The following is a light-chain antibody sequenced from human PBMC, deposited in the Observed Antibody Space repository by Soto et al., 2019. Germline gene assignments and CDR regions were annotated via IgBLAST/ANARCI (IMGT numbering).Light chain of an antibody. J-gene: IGKJ4*01. CDR1: QSISSW. CDR2: DAS. Sequence: DIQMTQSPSTLSASVGDRVTITCRASQSISSWLAWYQQKPGKAPKLLIYDASSLKSGVPSRFSGSGSGTEFSLTISSLQSEDFAVYYCQQYNDWPLTFGGGTKVDIK. CDR3: QQYNDWPLT. V-gene: IGKV1-5*01.